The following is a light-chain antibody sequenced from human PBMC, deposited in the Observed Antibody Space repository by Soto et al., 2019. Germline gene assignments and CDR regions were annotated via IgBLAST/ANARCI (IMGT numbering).Light chain of an antibody. J-gene: IGKJ5*01. V-gene: IGKV3-11*01. CDR2: DAS. CDR3: QQRIHWPPIT. CDR1: QSVSSY. Sequence: EIVLTQSPATLSLSPGERATLSCRASQSVSSYLAWYQQKPGQAPRLLIYDASNRATGIPARFSGSGSGTDFTLTISSLEPEDFAVYYCQQRIHWPPITFGQGIRLEIK.